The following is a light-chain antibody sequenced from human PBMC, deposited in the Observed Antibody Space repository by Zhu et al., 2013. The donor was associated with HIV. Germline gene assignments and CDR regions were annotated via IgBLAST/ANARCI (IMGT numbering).Light chain of an antibody. CDR1: QSILFTSYNRNY. CDR3: QQYYDTPRT. V-gene: IGKV4-1*01. J-gene: IGKJ1*01. CDR2: WAS. Sequence: DIVLTQSPDSLAVSLGERATINCTSTQSILFTSYNRNYLAWYQQKPGQSPKLLIYWASTRESGVPDRFSGSGSGTDFTLTISSLQAEDVAVYYCQQYYDTPRTFGQGTKVEIK.